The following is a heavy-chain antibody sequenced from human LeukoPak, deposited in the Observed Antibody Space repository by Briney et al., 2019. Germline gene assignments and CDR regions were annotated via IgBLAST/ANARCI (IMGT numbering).Heavy chain of an antibody. J-gene: IGHJ4*02. CDR2: INHSGST. CDR1: GGSFSGYY. D-gene: IGHD2-2*01. CDR3: ARLTPLGYCSSTSCDDY. Sequence: SETLSLTCAVYGGSFSGYYWSWIRQPPGKGLEWIGEINHSGSTNYNPSLKSRVTISVVTSKNQFSLKLSSVTAADTAVYYCARLTPLGYCSSTSCDDYWGQGTLVTVSS. V-gene: IGHV4-34*01.